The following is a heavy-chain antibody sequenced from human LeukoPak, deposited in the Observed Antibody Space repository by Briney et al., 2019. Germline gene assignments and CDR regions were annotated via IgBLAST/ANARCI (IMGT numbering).Heavy chain of an antibody. CDR3: ATDVGTNYYYLDQ. J-gene: IGHJ4*02. CDR2: ISSSSSYI. CDR1: GFTFSNYT. V-gene: IGHV3-21*01. Sequence: GGSLRLSCAASGFTFSNYTMNWVRQAPGKGLEWVSCISSSSSYIYYADSVKGRFTISRDNAKNSVYLQMDSLRAEDTAVYYCATDVGTNYYYLDQWGQGTLVTVSS. D-gene: IGHD3-22*01.